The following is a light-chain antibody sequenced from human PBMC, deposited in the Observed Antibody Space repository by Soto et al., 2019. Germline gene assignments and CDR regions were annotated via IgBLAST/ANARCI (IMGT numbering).Light chain of an antibody. CDR3: QQYNNRTPLT. V-gene: IGKV3D-15*01. CDR1: QSVSSS. J-gene: IGKJ4*01. CDR2: GAS. Sequence: EIGMTQSPATLSVSPGERATLSCRASQSVSSSLAWYQQKTGQAPRLLIYGASTRATGIPARFSGSGSGTEFTLTISSLQSEDCAVYSGQQYNNRTPLTFGGGTKVEIK.